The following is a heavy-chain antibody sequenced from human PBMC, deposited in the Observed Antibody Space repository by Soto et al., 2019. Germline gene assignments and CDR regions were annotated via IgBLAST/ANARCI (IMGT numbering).Heavy chain of an antibody. V-gene: IGHV1-18*01. D-gene: IGHD2-15*01. CDR2: ISAYNGNT. CDR1: GYTFTSYG. J-gene: IGHJ3*02. Sequence: ASVKVSCKASGYTFTSYGISWVRQAPGQVLEWMGWISAYNGNTNYAQKLQGRVTMTTDTSTSTAYMELRSLRSDDTAVYYCARDPPRYCSGGSCYREGQDAFDIWGQGTMVT. CDR3: ARDPPRYCSGGSCYREGQDAFDI.